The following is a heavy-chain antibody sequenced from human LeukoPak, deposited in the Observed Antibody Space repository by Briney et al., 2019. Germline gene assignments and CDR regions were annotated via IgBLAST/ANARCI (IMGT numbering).Heavy chain of an antibody. CDR3: ARDQISINALDM. CDR2: ISYIGST. V-gene: IGHV4-59*11. J-gene: IGHJ3*02. D-gene: IGHD1-14*01. Sequence: SETLSLTCTVSGASISGHYLTCIRHAPGKGLEWIGYISYIGSTNYNPSLKSRVTISVDTSKNLFSLKLRSVTAADTAVYYCARDQISINALDMWGQGTMVTVSS. CDR1: GASISGHY.